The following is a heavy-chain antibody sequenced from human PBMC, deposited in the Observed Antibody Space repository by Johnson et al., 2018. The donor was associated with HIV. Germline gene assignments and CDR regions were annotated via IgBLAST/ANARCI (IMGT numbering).Heavy chain of an antibody. V-gene: IGHV3-7*01. CDR2: IKHDGSER. CDR1: GFTFSRYW. Sequence: VQLVESGGGLVQPGGYLRLSCVVSGFTFSRYWMSWVRQAPGKGLAWVANIKHDGSERYYVDSVKGRFTISRDNAKNSLSLQMDSLRAEDTAVYYCARDPELDYFDNRAFDIWGQGTMVTVSS. J-gene: IGHJ3*02. D-gene: IGHD3-22*01. CDR3: ARDPELDYFDNRAFDI.